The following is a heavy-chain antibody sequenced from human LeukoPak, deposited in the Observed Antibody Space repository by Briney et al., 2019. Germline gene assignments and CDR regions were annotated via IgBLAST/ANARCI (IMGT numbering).Heavy chain of an antibody. D-gene: IGHD3-22*01. Sequence: GGSLRLSCAASGFTVSSYSMNWVRQAPGEGLEWVSSISSSSSYKYYADSVKARFTISRDNAKNSLYLQMNSLRDQDTAVYFCARGGSDTSGYRYFLHWGQGTLVTVSS. J-gene: IGHJ1*01. CDR2: ISSSSSYK. CDR3: ARGGSDTSGYRYFLH. CDR1: GFTVSSYS. V-gene: IGHV3-21*01.